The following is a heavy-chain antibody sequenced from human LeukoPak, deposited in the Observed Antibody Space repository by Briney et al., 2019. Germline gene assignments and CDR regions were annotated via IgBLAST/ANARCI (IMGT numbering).Heavy chain of an antibody. CDR1: GGSMSRYY. V-gene: IGHV4-59*08. CDR3: ARTLDCSTSSCSYGMDV. D-gene: IGHD2-15*01. J-gene: IGHJ6*02. CDR2: IFYSGST. Sequence: SETLSLTCAVSGGSMSRYYWSWIRQPPGKGLEWIGYIFYSGSTNYNPSLKSRVSMSVDTSKNQFSLKLTSVTAADTAVYYCARTLDCSTSSCSYGMDVRGQGTTVTVPS.